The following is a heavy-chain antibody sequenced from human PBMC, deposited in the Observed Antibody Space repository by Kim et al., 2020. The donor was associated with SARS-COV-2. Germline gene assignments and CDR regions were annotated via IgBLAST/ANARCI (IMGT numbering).Heavy chain of an antibody. CDR1: GFTFSSYS. CDR2: ISSSSSYI. CDR3: ARALYGDYGNWFDP. J-gene: IGHJ5*02. D-gene: IGHD4-17*01. V-gene: IGHV3-21*01. Sequence: GGSLRLSCAASGFTFSSYSMNWVRQAQGKGLEWVSSISSSSSYIYYADSVKGRFTISRDNAKNSLYLQMNSLRAEDTAVYYCARALYGDYGNWFDPWGQGTLVTVSS.